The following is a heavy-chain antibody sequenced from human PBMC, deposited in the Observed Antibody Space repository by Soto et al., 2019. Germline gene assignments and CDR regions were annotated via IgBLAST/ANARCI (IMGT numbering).Heavy chain of an antibody. V-gene: IGHV1-3*01. J-gene: IGHJ4*02. Sequence: GXSVKVSCKASGYTFTSYAMHLVRQAPGQRLEWMGWINAGNGNTKYSQKFQGRVTITRDTSASTAYMELSSLRSEDTAVYYCASEVWDSSGYYYYWGQGTLVTVSS. CDR3: ASEVWDSSGYYYY. D-gene: IGHD3-22*01. CDR2: INAGNGNT. CDR1: GYTFTSYA.